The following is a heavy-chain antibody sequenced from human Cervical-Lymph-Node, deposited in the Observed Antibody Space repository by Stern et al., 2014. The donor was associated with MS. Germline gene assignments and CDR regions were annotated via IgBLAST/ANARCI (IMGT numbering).Heavy chain of an antibody. Sequence: VYLVESGGGVVQPGTSLRLSCAASGFTFSSYGMHWVRQAPGKGLEWVALAWYDGSTAYYTNSVKGRFTISRDNSKNTLFLQMNSLTAEDTAVYYCARGHIPYAYNYLFDYWGQGTLVTVSS. CDR3: ARGHIPYAYNYLFDY. D-gene: IGHD5-24*01. J-gene: IGHJ4*02. CDR1: GFTFSSYG. V-gene: IGHV3-33*01. CDR2: AWYDGSTA.